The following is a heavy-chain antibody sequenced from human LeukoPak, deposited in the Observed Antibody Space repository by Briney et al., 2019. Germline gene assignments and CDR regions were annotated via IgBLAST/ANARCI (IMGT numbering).Heavy chain of an antibody. CDR2: INSDGSST. J-gene: IGHJ4*02. CDR3: ATPRGSGSYLAFDY. V-gene: IGHV3-74*01. Sequence: GGSLRLSCAASGFTLSSYWMHWVRQAPGKGLVWVSRINSDGSSTSYADSVKGRFTISRDNAKNTLYLQMNSLRAEDTAVYYCATPRGSGSYLAFDYWGQGTLVTVSS. CDR1: GFTLSSYW. D-gene: IGHD1-26*01.